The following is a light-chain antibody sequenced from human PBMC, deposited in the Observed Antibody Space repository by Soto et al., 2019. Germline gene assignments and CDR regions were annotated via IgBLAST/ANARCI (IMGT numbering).Light chain of an antibody. CDR2: DAS. V-gene: IGKV1-5*01. Sequence: DIQMTQSPSTLSASVGDRVTITCRASQSISSWLAWYQQKPGKAPMLLIYDASSLESGVPSRFSGSGSGTEFTLTTSILQPDYVATYYCQQYNSYPYTFGQGTKLEIK. CDR1: QSISSW. CDR3: QQYNSYPYT. J-gene: IGKJ2*01.